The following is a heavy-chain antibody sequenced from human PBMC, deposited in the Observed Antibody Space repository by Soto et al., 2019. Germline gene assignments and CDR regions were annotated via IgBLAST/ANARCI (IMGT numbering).Heavy chain of an antibody. D-gene: IGHD4-17*01. J-gene: IGHJ4*02. CDR1: GGTFSSYA. V-gene: IGHV1-69*01. CDR3: AREDSGENRYYFNL. Sequence: QVQLVQSGAEVKKPGSSVKVSCKASGGTFSSYAISWVRQAPGQGLEWMGGIIPIFGTANYAQKFQGRVTITADESTSTAYMELSSLRSEDTAVYYCAREDSGENRYYFNLWGQGTLVTVSS. CDR2: IIPIFGTA.